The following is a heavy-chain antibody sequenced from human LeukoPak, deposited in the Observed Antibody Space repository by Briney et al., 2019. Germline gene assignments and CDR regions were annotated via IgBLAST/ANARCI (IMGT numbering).Heavy chain of an antibody. D-gene: IGHD5-12*01. J-gene: IGHJ4*02. CDR1: GFTVSSNY. CDR3: ARASGYSGYDPFDF. V-gene: IGHV3-53*01. CDR2: IYTGGDT. Sequence: GGSLRLSCAASGFTVSSNYMSWVRQAPGKGLEWVSVIYTGGDTYYADSVKGRFSISRDNSKNTLYLQMNTLRPEDTAVYYCARASGYSGYDPFDFWGQGTLVTVSS.